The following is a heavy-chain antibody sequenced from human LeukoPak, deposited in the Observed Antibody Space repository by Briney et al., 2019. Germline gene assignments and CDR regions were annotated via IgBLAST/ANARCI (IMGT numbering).Heavy chain of an antibody. J-gene: IGHJ6*02. CDR2: ISSSSSYI. CDR3: ARGDNYYYYGMDV. Sequence: GSLRLSCAASGFTFSSYSMNWVRQAPGKGLEWVSSISSSSSYIYYADSVKGRFTISRDNSKNTLYLQMNSLRAEDTAVYYCARGDNYYYYGMDVWGQGTTVTVSS. V-gene: IGHV3-21*01. CDR1: GFTFSSYS.